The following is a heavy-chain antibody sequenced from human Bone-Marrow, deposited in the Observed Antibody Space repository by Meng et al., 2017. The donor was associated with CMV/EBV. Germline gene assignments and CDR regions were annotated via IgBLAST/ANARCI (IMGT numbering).Heavy chain of an antibody. CDR3: ARWRSGWYGGLDY. J-gene: IGHJ4*02. D-gene: IGHD6-19*01. CDR2: IIPILGIA. Sequence: SVKVSCKASGGTFSSYTISWVRQAPGQGLEWMGRIIPILGIANYAQKFQGRVTITADKSTSTAYMELSSLRSEDTAVYYCARWRSGWYGGLDYWGQGTLVTFSS. CDR1: GGTFSSYT. V-gene: IGHV1-69*02.